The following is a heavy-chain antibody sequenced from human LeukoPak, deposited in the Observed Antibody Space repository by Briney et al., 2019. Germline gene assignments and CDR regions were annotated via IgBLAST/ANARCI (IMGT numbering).Heavy chain of an antibody. J-gene: IGHJ4*02. CDR2: ISYDGNNK. CDR3: ARDANNWNGYYLDY. V-gene: IGHV3-30-3*01. Sequence: PGRSLRLSCAASGFTFRNYAIHWVRQARGKGLEWVAVISYDGNNKYYADSVKGRFTISRDNSKNTLYLQMNSLRAEDTAVYYCARDANNWNGYYLDYWGQGTLVTVSS. CDR1: GFTFRNYA. D-gene: IGHD1-1*01.